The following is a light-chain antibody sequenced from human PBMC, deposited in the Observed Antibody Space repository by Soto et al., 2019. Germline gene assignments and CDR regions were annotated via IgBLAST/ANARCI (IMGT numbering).Light chain of an antibody. CDR1: QTVSSSL. CDR3: QQYGSSHPLS. V-gene: IGKV3-20*01. Sequence: EIVLTQSPATLSLSPGERATLSCRASQTVSSSLLAWYQQKPGQAPRLLLYGASSRATGIPDRFSGSGSGTDLTLTISILETEHFAVYYCQQYGSSHPLSFGGGTKVDIK. CDR2: GAS. J-gene: IGKJ4*01.